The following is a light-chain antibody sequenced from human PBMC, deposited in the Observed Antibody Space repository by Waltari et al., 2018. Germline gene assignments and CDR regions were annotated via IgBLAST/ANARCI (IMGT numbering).Light chain of an antibody. Sequence: DIQMTQSPSTLSAFVGDRVTITCRASQSISKFLAWYQLKPGKAPKLLIYGASALECGVPSRFSGSGSGAEFTLTISSLQPDDVATYHCHQYHTYLWTFGQGTKVEIK. V-gene: IGKV1-5*01. J-gene: IGKJ1*01. CDR3: HQYHTYLWT. CDR2: GAS. CDR1: QSISKF.